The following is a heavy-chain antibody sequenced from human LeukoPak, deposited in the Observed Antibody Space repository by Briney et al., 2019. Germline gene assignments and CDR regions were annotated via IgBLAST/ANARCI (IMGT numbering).Heavy chain of an antibody. J-gene: IGHJ4*02. CDR1: GFTFSSYA. D-gene: IGHD4-23*01. V-gene: IGHV3-30-3*01. Sequence: HTGGSLRLSCAASGFTFSSYAMHWVRQAPGKGLEWVAVISYDGSNKYYADSVKGRFTISRDNSKNTLYLQMNSLRAEDTAVYYCARDSRVVTAAYWGQGTLVTVSS. CDR3: ARDSRVVTAAY. CDR2: ISYDGSNK.